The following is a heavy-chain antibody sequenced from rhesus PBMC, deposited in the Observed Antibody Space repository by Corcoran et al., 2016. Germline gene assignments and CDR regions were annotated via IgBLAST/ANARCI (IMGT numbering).Heavy chain of an antibody. CDR1: GYSLSSAYG. V-gene: IGHV4-127*01. CDR3: ARAVYWYFDL. CDR2: IFGGTGST. Sequence: QVHLQASGPGLVKPSETLSLTCAVSGYSLSSAYGWDWIRQPPGKGLEWIGQIFGGTGSTYYNPSLKSRVTVSKDTSKNQFSLKLRSVTAADTAVYYCARAVYWYFDLWGPGSPITISS. J-gene: IGHJ2*01.